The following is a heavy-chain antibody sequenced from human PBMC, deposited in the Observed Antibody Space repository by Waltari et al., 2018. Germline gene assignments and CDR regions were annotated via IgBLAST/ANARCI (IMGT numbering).Heavy chain of an antibody. Sequence: VESGGGLVKPGGSLRLSCVASGFSFSDHYMSWIRQAPGKGLEWVSYISHSAHSLQYADSVRGRFTISRDNAKNSVHLQMNSLRAEDTAVYYCARYQSIHSSDYAFDIWGRGTMVTVSS. CDR2: ISHSAHSL. CDR3: ARYQSIHSSDYAFDI. J-gene: IGHJ3*02. CDR1: GFSFSDHY. V-gene: IGHV3-11*04. D-gene: IGHD2-2*01.